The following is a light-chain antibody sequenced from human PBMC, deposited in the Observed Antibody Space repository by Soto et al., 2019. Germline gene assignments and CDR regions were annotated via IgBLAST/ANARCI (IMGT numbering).Light chain of an antibody. Sequence: EIVLTQSPGTLSLSPGERATLSCRASQSVSINFLAWYQQKPGQAPRLLIYAASSRATGIPDRFSGSGSGTDFTLTISRLEPEDFALYDCQQYGTSPLTFGGGTKVDIK. J-gene: IGKJ4*01. CDR2: AAS. CDR3: QQYGTSPLT. V-gene: IGKV3-20*01. CDR1: QSVSINF.